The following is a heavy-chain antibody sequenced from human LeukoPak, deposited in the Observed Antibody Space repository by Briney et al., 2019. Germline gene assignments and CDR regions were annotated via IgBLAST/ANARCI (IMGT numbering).Heavy chain of an antibody. CDR3: AKDLGSGGLDSYYYYYYGMDV. CDR1: GFTFSGYA. V-gene: IGHV3-23*01. J-gene: IGHJ6*02. CDR2: ISGSGGST. Sequence: GGSLRLSCAASGFTFSGYAMSWVRQAPGKGLEWVSAISGSGGSTYYADSVKGRFTISRDNSKNTLYLQMNSLRAEDTAVYYCAKDLGSGGLDSYYYYYYGMDVWGQGTTVTVSS. D-gene: IGHD6-19*01.